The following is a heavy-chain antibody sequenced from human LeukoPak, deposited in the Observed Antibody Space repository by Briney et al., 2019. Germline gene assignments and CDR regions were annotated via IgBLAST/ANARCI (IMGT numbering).Heavy chain of an antibody. CDR2: IIPNFGTA. CDR1: GGTFSSYA. J-gene: IGHJ4*02. V-gene: IGHV1-69*05. Sequence: ASVKVSCKASGGTFSSYAISWVRQAPGQGLEWMGGIIPNFGTANYEQKFQGRVTITTDESTSTAYMELSSLRSEDTAVYYSARDLVLRGYSYGGLDYWGQGTLATVSS. CDR3: ARDLVLRGYSYGGLDY. D-gene: IGHD5-18*01.